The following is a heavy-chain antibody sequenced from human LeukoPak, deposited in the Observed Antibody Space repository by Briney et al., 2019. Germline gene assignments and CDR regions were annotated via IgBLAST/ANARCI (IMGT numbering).Heavy chain of an antibody. CDR3: ARDKDRAAGTGYYFDY. CDR2: IYYSGST. J-gene: IGHJ4*02. D-gene: IGHD6-13*01. CDR1: GCSVSSRIYY. Sequence: PSETLSLTCTVSGCSVSSRIYYWGWIRQPPGKGLEGIGSIYYSGSTSYNPSLKSRVTMSVDTSKNQFSLKLSSVTAADTAVYYCARDKDRAAGTGYYFDYWGQGTLVTVSS. V-gene: IGHV4-39*07.